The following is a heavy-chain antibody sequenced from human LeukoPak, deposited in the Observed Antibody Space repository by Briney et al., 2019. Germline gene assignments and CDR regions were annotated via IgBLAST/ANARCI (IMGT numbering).Heavy chain of an antibody. Sequence: GESLKISCKGFGYTFTSYWIGWVRQMPGKGLEWMGIVHPGDSDTRYSPSFQGQVTISVDKPITTAYLQWSSLKASDTAMYYCARSPWNSYDYWGQGTLVTVSS. CDR1: GYTFTSYW. CDR2: VHPGDSDT. CDR3: ARSPWNSYDY. D-gene: IGHD5-12*01. J-gene: IGHJ4*02. V-gene: IGHV5-51*04.